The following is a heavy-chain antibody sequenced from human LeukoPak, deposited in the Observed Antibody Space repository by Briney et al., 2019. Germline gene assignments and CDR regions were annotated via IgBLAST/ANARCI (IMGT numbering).Heavy chain of an antibody. J-gene: IGHJ3*02. CDR2: INPSGGST. CDR3: ARGGVTGTTRDAFDI. V-gene: IGHV1-46*01. D-gene: IGHD1-7*01. CDR1: GGTFSSYA. Sequence: GASVKVSCKASGGTFSSYAISWVRQAPGQGLEWMGIINPSGGSTSYAQKFQGRVTMTRDTSTSTVYMELSSLRSEDTAVYYCARGGVTGTTRDAFDIWGQGTMVTVSS.